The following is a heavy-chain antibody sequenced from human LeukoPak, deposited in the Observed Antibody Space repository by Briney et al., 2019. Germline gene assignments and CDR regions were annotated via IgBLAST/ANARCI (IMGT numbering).Heavy chain of an antibody. CDR1: GGTFSSYA. J-gene: IGHJ4*02. D-gene: IGHD3-10*01. Sequence: GASVKVSCKASGGTFSSYAISWVRQAPGQGLEWMGGIIPIFGTANYAQKFQGRVTIIADESTSTAYMELSSLRSEDTAVYYCARGGRDYYGSGSYYHDYWGQGTLVTVSS. CDR3: ARGGRDYYGSGSYYHDY. CDR2: IIPIFGTA. V-gene: IGHV1-69*01.